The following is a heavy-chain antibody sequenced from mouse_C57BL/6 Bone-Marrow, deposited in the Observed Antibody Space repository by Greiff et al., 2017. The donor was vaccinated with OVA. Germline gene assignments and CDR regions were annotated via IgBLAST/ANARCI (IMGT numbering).Heavy chain of an antibody. V-gene: IGHV1-63*01. J-gene: IGHJ3*01. CDR1: GYTFTNYW. CDR3: ARYTLYQAWFAY. Sequence: VQLQQSGAELVRPGTSVKMSCKASGYTFTNYWIGWAKQRPGHGLEWIGDIYPGGGYTNYNEKFKGKATLTADKSSSTAYMQFSSLTSEDSAIYYGARYTLYQAWFAYWGQGKLVTVSA. CDR2: IYPGGGYT.